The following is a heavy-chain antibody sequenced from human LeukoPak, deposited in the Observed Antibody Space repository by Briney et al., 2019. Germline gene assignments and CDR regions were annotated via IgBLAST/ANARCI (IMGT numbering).Heavy chain of an antibody. J-gene: IGHJ6*03. V-gene: IGHV4-39*02. D-gene: IGHD3-3*02. CDR3: ARDFATSIGPLRGYYYMDV. Sequence: SETLSLTCTVSGGSITSSSHYWGWIRQPPGKGLEWIGSVYYSGSTYYNPSLKSRVTMSVDTSKNQFSLKLSSVTAADTAVYYCARDFATSIGPLRGYYYMDVWGKGTTVTVSS. CDR2: VYYSGST. CDR1: GGSITSSSHY.